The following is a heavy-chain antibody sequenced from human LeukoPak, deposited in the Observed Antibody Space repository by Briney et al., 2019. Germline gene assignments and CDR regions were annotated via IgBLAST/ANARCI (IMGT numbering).Heavy chain of an antibody. V-gene: IGHV4-39*07. D-gene: IGHD5-18*01. CDR3: ARDSGSGYSYHIEY. J-gene: IGHJ4*02. CDR2: IYYSGST. Sequence: SETLSLTCTVSGGSISSSSYYWGWIRQPPGKGLEWIGSIYYSGSTYYNPSLKSRVTISVDTSKNQFSLKLSSVTAADTAVYYCARDSGSGYSYHIEYWGQGTLVTVSS. CDR1: GGSISSSSYY.